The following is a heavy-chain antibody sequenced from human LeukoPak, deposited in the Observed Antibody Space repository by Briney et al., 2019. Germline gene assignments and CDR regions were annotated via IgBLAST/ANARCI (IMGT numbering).Heavy chain of an antibody. CDR3: AKDQNYDFWSGSANAFDI. D-gene: IGHD3-3*01. J-gene: IGHJ3*02. CDR1: GFTFDDYA. CDR2: ISWNSGSI. Sequence: GRSLRLSCAASGFTFDDYAMHWVRQAPGKGLEWVSGISWNSGSIGYADSVKGRFTISRDNAKNSLYLQMNSLRAEDTALYYCAKDQNYDFWSGSANAFDIWGQGTMVTVSS. V-gene: IGHV3-9*01.